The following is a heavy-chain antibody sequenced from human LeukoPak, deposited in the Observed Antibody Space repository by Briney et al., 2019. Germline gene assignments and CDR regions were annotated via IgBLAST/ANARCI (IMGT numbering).Heavy chain of an antibody. CDR2: INYTGST. CDR3: ARVAGYLPTRWFDP. J-gene: IGHJ5*02. D-gene: IGHD6-25*01. CDR1: GGSFSGHF. Sequence: SETLSLTCAVYGGSFSGHFWSWIRQPPGKGLEWIGEINYTGSTSYNPSLKSRVTISVDTSQNQFFLLLTSVTAADTAVYYCARVAGYLPTRWFDPWGQGTHVTVSS. V-gene: IGHV4-34*01.